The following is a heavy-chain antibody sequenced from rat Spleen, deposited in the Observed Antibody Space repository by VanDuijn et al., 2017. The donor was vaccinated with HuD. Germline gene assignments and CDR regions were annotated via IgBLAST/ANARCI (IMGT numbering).Heavy chain of an antibody. V-gene: IGHV2-30*01. CDR1: GFSLTSYH. CDR3: ARELPGYNPSDY. Sequence: QVQLKESGPGLVQPSQTLSLTCTVSGFSLTSYHVHWVRQPSGKGLEWMGVIWTGGNTESNSTLKSRLSISRDTSKSQVFLKMNSLQTEDTATYYCARELPGYNPSDYWGQGVMVTVSS. D-gene: IGHD1-4*01. CDR2: IWTGGNT. J-gene: IGHJ2*01.